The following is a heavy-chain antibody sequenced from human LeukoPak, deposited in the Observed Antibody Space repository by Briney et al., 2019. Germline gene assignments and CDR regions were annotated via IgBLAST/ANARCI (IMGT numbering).Heavy chain of an antibody. CDR1: GFTFSNAG. CDR2: IKQDGSEK. J-gene: IGHJ4*02. CDR3: ARDLDYGDYYFDY. D-gene: IGHD4-17*01. V-gene: IGHV3-7*01. Sequence: GGSLRLSCTASGFTFSNAGMNWVRQAPGKGLEWVANIKQDGSEKYFVDSMKGRFTISRDNAKNSLYLQMNSLRAEDTAVYYCARDLDYGDYYFDYWGQGTLVTVSS.